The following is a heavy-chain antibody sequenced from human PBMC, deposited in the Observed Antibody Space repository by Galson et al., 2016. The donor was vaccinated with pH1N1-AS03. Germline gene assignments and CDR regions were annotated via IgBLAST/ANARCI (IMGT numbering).Heavy chain of an antibody. CDR2: INTYNGHT. CDR3: ARVQYQLLPSDY. CDR1: GYTFTNNG. D-gene: IGHD2-2*01. Sequence: SVKVSCKASGYTFTNNGISWVRQAPGQGLEWMGWINTYNGHTNYAQKLQGRVTMTTDTSTSTAYMELRSLRSDDTAVYYCARVQYQLLPSDYWGQGTLVTVSS. V-gene: IGHV1-18*01. J-gene: IGHJ4*02.